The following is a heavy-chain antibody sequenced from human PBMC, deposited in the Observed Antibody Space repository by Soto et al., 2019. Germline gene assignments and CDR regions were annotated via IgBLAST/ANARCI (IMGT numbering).Heavy chain of an antibody. CDR2: ISGSGGST. J-gene: IGHJ3*02. CDR1: GFTFSSYA. D-gene: IGHD6-19*01. V-gene: IGHV3-23*01. CDR3: AKGRSGWYAFDI. Sequence: EVQLLESGGGLVQPGGSLRLSCAASGFTFSSYAMSWVRQAPGKGLEWVSAISGSGGSTYYADSVKGRFTISRDNSKTTLNLQMNSLRAEDTAVYYCAKGRSGWYAFDIWGQGTMVTVSS.